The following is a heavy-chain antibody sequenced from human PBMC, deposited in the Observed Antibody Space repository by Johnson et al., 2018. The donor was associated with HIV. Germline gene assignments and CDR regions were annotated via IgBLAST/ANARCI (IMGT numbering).Heavy chain of an antibody. CDR2: ISWNSGSI. D-gene: IGHD4/OR15-4a*01. V-gene: IGHV3-9*01. Sequence: VESGGGLVQPGRSLRLSCAASGFTFDDYAMHWVRQAPGKGLEWVSGISWNSGSIGYADSVKGRFTISRDNAKNSLYLQMNSLRAEDTALYYCARGRVTMGAFDIWGQGTMVTVSS. CDR1: GFTFDDYA. CDR3: ARGRVTMGAFDI. J-gene: IGHJ3*02.